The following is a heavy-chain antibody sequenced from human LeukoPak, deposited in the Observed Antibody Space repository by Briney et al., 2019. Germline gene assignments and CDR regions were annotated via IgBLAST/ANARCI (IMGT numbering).Heavy chain of an antibody. CDR2: IHHSGST. CDR1: GYSISSGYY. J-gene: IGHJ4*02. Sequence: SETLSLTCTVSGYSISSGYYWDWIWQSPGKGLEWIGSIHHSGSTYYNASLKSRITISIDTSKNQFSLKLSSVTAADTAVYYCARHTCSGWCYFDYWGQGTLVTVSS. D-gene: IGHD6-19*01. V-gene: IGHV4-38-2*02. CDR3: ARHTCSGWCYFDY.